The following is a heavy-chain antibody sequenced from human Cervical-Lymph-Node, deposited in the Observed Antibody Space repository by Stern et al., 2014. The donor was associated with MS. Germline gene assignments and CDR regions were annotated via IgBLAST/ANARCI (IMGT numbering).Heavy chain of an antibody. Sequence: VQLVESGGGVVQPGRSLRLSCAASGFTFSSYGMHWVRQATGKGLGWVAVIWFDGSNNYHADSVKGRFTISRDNSKNTLYLQMNSLRAEDTAVYYCASDCSSASCPAHYYYGMDVWGQGTTVTVSS. V-gene: IGHV3-33*01. J-gene: IGHJ6*02. CDR3: ASDCSSASCPAHYYYGMDV. CDR2: IWFDGSNN. D-gene: IGHD2-2*01. CDR1: GFTFSSYG.